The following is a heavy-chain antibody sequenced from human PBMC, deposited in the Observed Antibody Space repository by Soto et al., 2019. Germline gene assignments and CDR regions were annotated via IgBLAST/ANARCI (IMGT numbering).Heavy chain of an antibody. Sequence: EVQLLESGGGLVQPGGSLRLSCAASGFTFSSYAMSWVRQAPGKGLEWVSAISGSGGSTYYADSVKGRFTISRDNSKNTLYLQMNSLRAEGTAVYYCAKSDYYDYLWGSYRLQNAFDIWGQGTMVTVSS. CDR3: AKSDYYDYLWGSYRLQNAFDI. CDR1: GFTFSSYA. CDR2: ISGSGGST. D-gene: IGHD3-16*02. J-gene: IGHJ3*02. V-gene: IGHV3-23*01.